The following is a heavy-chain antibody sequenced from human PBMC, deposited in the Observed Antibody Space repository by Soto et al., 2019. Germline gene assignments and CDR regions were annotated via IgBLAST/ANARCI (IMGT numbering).Heavy chain of an antibody. CDR2: ISNDGTST. J-gene: IGHJ3*02. D-gene: IGHD3-22*01. CDR1: GFTSSSYW. Sequence: EVQLVESGGGLVQPGGSLRLSCAASGFTSSSYWMHWVRQAPGKGLVWVSRISNDGTSTNYADSVKGRFTISRDNAKNMEYLEMNSLRAEDTAVYYCARDWYYYDTSDHFSADAFDIWGQGTTVTVSS. V-gene: IGHV3-74*01. CDR3: ARDWYYYDTSDHFSADAFDI.